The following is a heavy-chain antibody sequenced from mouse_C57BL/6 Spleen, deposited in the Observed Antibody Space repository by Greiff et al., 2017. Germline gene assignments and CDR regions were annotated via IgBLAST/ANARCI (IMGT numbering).Heavy chain of an antibody. Sequence: VQLQQSGPELVKPGASVKLSCKASGYTFTSYEINGVKQRPGQGLEWIGWIYPRDGSTKYNEKFKGKATLTVDTSSSTAYMELHSLTAEDSVVYFCARGDDYGSPYYFDYWGQGTTLTVSS. V-gene: IGHV1-85*01. CDR2: IYPRDGST. J-gene: IGHJ2*01. CDR1: GYTFTSYE. CDR3: ARGDDYGSPYYFDY. D-gene: IGHD2-4*01.